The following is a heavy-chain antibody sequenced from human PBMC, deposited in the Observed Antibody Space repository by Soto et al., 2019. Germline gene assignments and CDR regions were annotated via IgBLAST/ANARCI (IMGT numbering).Heavy chain of an antibody. CDR1: GFTFSSYS. CDR3: AREGMILVVIPFYYYYCMSV. J-gene: IGHJ6*02. D-gene: IGHD3-22*01. Sequence: EVQLVESGGGLVKPGGSLRLSCAASGFTFSSYSMNWVRQAPGKGLEWVSSISSSSSYIYYADSVKGRFTISRDNAKTSLYLQLNSLRAEDTAVYYCAREGMILVVIPFYYYYCMSVWCQGTTVTVSS. CDR2: ISSSSSYI. V-gene: IGHV3-21*01.